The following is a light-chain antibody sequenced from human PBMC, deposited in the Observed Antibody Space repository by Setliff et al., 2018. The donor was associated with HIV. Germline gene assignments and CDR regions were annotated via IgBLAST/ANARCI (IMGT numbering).Light chain of an antibody. CDR1: SGDVGGYNY. CDR2: DVS. J-gene: IGLJ1*01. V-gene: IGLV2-14*01. CDR3: SSYTSSSTYV. Sequence: QSALAQPAPVSGSPGQSITISCTGTSGDVGGYNYVSWYQQHPGKAPKFMIYDVSKRPSGVSNRFSGSKSGNTASLTISGLQAEDEADYYCSSYTSSSTYVFGTGTKVTVL.